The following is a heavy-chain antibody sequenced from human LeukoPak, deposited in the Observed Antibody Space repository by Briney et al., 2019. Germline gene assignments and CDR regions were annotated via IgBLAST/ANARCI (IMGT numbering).Heavy chain of an antibody. Sequence: SETLSLTCTVSGGSISSYYWNWIRQPPGKGLEWIGFIYYSGSTNSGSTKYNPFLESRVTISVDMSKRQLSLELSSVTAADTAVYYCARGSRSSSSGHFYYHYYMDVWGKGNTVTVSS. D-gene: IGHD6-6*01. CDR1: GGSISSYY. J-gene: IGHJ6*03. V-gene: IGHV4-59*01. CDR2: IYYSGST. CDR3: ARGSRSSSSGHFYYHYYMDV.